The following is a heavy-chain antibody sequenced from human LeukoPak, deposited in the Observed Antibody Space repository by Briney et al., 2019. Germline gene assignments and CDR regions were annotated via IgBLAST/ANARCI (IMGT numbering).Heavy chain of an antibody. J-gene: IGHJ4*02. V-gene: IGHV3-21*01. CDR2: ISSSSSYI. D-gene: IGHD4-17*01. Sequence: PGGSLRLSCAASGFTFSSYAMSWVRQAPGKGLEWVSVISSSSSYIYYADSVKGRFTISRDNAKNSLYLQMNGLSAEDTAVYYCARDKYGDYDYWGQGTLVTVSS. CDR1: GFTFSSYA. CDR3: ARDKYGDYDY.